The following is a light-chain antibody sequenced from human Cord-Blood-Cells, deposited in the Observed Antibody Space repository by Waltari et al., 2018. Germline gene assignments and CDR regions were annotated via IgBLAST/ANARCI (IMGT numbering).Light chain of an antibody. V-gene: IGLV2-23*02. Sequence: QSALTPPASVSGSPGQSITLSCTDTSSDSGIYNLVSWYHQHPGKAPKLRIYEVSKRPSGVSNRFSGSKSGNAASLTISGLQAEDEADYYCCSDAGSSTYLFGGGTKLTVL. CDR1: SSDSGIYNL. CDR2: EVS. CDR3: CSDAGSSTYL. J-gene: IGLJ2*01.